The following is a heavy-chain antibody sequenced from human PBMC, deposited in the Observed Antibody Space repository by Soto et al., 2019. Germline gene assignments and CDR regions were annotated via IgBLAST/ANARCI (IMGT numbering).Heavy chain of an antibody. J-gene: IGHJ6*02. CDR3: AKNGDFWSWGMDV. V-gene: IGHV3-23*01. CDR2: ISESGDGT. CDR1: GFTFNTYA. D-gene: IGHD3-3*01. Sequence: PGGSLRLSCAASGFTFNTYAMTWVRQAPGKGLEWVSLISESGDGTYYADSVKGRFTISRGNSQRTLNLQMNSLRAEDTAVYYCAKNGDFWSWGMDVWGQGTTVTVSS.